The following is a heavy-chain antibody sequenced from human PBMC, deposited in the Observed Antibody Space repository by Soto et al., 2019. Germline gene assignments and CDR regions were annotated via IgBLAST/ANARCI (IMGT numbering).Heavy chain of an antibody. Sequence: EVQLLESGGGLVQPGGSLRLSCAVSGFTFSSHTMTWVRQAPGKGLEWVSVISDSGDATFYADSVKGRFTISRDNSKSTLYLQMXSLRAXDTAVYYCARGSTSYDYWGQGTLVTVSS. V-gene: IGHV3-23*01. CDR3: ARGSTSYDY. CDR2: ISDSGDAT. CDR1: GFTFSSHT. J-gene: IGHJ4*02. D-gene: IGHD2-2*01.